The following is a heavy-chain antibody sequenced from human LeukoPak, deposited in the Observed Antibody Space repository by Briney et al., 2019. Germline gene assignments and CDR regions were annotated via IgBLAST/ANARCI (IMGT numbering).Heavy chain of an antibody. CDR3: ARLIRRSWYRTWVFDY. D-gene: IGHD6-13*01. V-gene: IGHV4-38-2*02. CDR1: AYSISSGYY. J-gene: IGHJ4*02. CDR2: IYHSGST. Sequence: SETLSLTCTVSAYSISSGYYWGWIRQPPGKGLECIGTIYHSGSTYYNPSLKSRVTISIDTSKNQFSLRLTSVTAADTAVYYCARLIRRSWYRTWVFDYWGQGTLVTVSS.